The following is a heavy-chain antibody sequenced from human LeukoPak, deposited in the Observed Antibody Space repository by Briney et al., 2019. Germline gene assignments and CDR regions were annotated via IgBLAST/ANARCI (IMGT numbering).Heavy chain of an antibody. CDR1: GDSISSGNW. J-gene: IGHJ4*02. Sequence: SGTLSLTCAVSGDSISSGNWWSWVRQPPGKGLERIGEIYHSWIAIDNPSLKSRVTISVDKSKNEFSLKLSSVTAADTAVYYCTRYYYDSSGHYTFDYWGQGTLVTVSS. V-gene: IGHV4-4*02. D-gene: IGHD3-22*01. CDR2: IYHSWIA. CDR3: TRYYYDSSGHYTFDY.